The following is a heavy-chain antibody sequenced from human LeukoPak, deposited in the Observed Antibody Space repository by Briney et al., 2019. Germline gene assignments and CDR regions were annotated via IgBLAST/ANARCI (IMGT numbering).Heavy chain of an antibody. V-gene: IGHV4-61*02. D-gene: IGHD2-2*01. CDR2: IYTSGST. CDR3: ACSTPTAPHCSSTSCKNYYYYYYMDV. CDR1: GGSISSGSYY. J-gene: IGHJ6*03. Sequence: SETLSLTCTVSGGSISSGSYYWSWIRQPAGKGLEWIGRIYTSGSTNYNPSLKSRVTMSVDTSKNQFSLKLSSVTAADTAVYYCACSTPTAPHCSSTSCKNYYYYYYMDVWGKGTTVTVSS.